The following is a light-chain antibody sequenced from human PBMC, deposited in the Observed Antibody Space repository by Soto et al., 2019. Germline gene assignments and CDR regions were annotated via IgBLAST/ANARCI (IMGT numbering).Light chain of an antibody. J-gene: IGLJ2*01. CDR1: SSDVGGYNY. V-gene: IGLV2-14*01. CDR3: SSYTSSSTLGGVV. CDR2: DVS. Sequence: QSVLTQPASVSGSPGQSITISCTGTSSDVGGYNYVSWYQQHPGKAPKLMIYDVSNRPSGVSNRFSGSKSGNTASLTISGLQAEEEADYDCSSYTSSSTLGGVVFGGGTKLTVL.